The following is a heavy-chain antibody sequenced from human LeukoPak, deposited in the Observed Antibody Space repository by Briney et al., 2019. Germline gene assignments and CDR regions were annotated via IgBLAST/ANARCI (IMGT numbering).Heavy chain of an antibody. J-gene: IGHJ1*01. Sequence: SETLSLTCSLSGDSISRSDSYWDWIRQAPGKGREWIGTIYYSGRTYYSPTLKSRVTMSVDRSNNQFSLNLRSVTAADTAVYYCARRRYYDGSGYLEWGQGTLLSVSS. V-gene: IGHV4-39*01. CDR1: GDSISRSDSY. D-gene: IGHD3-22*01. CDR3: ARRRYYDGSGYLE. CDR2: IYYSGRT.